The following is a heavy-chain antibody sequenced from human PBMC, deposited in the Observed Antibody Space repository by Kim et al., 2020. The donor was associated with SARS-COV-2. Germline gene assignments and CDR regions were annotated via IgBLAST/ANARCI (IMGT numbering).Heavy chain of an antibody. Sequence: SETLSLTCTVSGGSISSYYWSWIRQPPGKGLEWIGYIYYSGSTNYNPSLKSRVTISVDTSKNQFSLKLSSVTAADTAVYYCARHLGGRLGPFDYWGQGTLVTVSS. J-gene: IGHJ4*02. CDR1: GGSISSYY. V-gene: IGHV4-59*08. CDR2: IYYSGST. CDR3: ARHLGGRLGPFDY. D-gene: IGHD6-19*01.